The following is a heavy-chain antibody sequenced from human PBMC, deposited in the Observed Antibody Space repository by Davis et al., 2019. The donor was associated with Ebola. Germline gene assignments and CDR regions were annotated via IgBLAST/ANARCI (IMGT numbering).Heavy chain of an antibody. D-gene: IGHD3-3*01. Sequence: MPSETLSLTCTVSGGSISSGDYSWSWIRQPPGKGLKWIGYIYYSGSTYYNPSLKSRVTISLDTSKNQFSLKLSSVTAADTAVYYCARAELRFLEWLLPSDFDYWGQGTLVTVSS. J-gene: IGHJ4*02. CDR1: GGSISSGDYS. CDR3: ARAELRFLEWLLPSDFDY. V-gene: IGHV4-30-4*01. CDR2: IYYSGST.